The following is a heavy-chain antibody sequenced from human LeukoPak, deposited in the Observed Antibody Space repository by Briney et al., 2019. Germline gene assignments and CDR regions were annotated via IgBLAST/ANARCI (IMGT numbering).Heavy chain of an antibody. J-gene: IGHJ4*02. D-gene: IGHD2-15*01. CDR2: ISGDGGST. V-gene: IGHV3-43*02. CDR1: GFTFDDYA. Sequence: PGGSLRLSCAASGFTFDDYAMHWVRQAPGKGLEWVSLISGDGGSTYYADSVKGRFTISRDNSKNSLYLQMNGLRTEDTALYYCAKDGHDFISLGYCSGGSCHEFLDYWGQGTLVTVSS. CDR3: AKDGHDFISLGYCSGGSCHEFLDY.